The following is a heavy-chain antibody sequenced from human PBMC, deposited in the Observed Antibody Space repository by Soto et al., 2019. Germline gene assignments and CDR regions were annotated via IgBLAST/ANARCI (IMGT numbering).Heavy chain of an antibody. CDR1: VGSSSSGDYY. V-gene: IGHV4-30-4*01. Sequence: SETLSLTCTVSVGSSSSGDYYWSWIRHPPGKGLEWIGYIYYSGSTYYNPSLKSRVTISVDTSKNQFSLKLSSVTAADTAVYYCARVVASRRGWFDPWGQGTLVTVSS. CDR2: IYYSGST. D-gene: IGHD2-15*01. J-gene: IGHJ5*02. CDR3: ARVVASRRGWFDP.